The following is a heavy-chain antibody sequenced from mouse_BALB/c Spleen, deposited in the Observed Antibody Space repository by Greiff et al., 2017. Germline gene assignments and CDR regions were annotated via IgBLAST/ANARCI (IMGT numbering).Heavy chain of an antibody. D-gene: IGHD1-2*01. V-gene: IGHV3-2*02. CDR3: ARKRLLRLPHFDY. Sequence: VQLKESGPGLVKPSQSLSLTCTVTGYSITSDYAWNWIRQFPGNKLEWMGYISYSGSTSYNPSLKSRISITRDTSKNQFFLQLNSVTTEDTATYYCARKRLLRLPHFDYWGQGTTLTVSS. CDR2: ISYSGST. J-gene: IGHJ2*01. CDR1: GYSITSDYA.